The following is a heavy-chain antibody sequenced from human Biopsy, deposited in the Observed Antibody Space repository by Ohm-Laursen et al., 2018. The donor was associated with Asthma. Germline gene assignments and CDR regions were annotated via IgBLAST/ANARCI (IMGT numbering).Heavy chain of an antibody. Sequence: SSVKVSCKAPGGTFSNFAISWVRQAPGQGLEWLGGIRTVIGTTNYAQKFQGRVTITADESTSTAYMEVTSLRSEDTAIYYCARCQVGYSSGWSLLLKKIYYSGMDVWGQGTAVTVSS. J-gene: IGHJ6*02. CDR2: IRTVIGTT. D-gene: IGHD6-19*01. V-gene: IGHV1-69*01. CDR1: GGTFSNFA. CDR3: ARCQVGYSSGWSLLLKKIYYSGMDV.